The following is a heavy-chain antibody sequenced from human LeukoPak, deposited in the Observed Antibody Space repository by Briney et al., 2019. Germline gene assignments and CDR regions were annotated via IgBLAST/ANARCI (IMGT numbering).Heavy chain of an antibody. CDR2: INHSGST. CDR1: GGSFSGYY. Sequence: SEILSLTCAVYGGSFSGYYWSWIRQPPGKGLEWIGEINHSGSTNYNPSLKSRVTISVGTSKNQFSLKLSSVTAADTAVYYCARYYYDSSGTFDYWGQGTLVTVSS. CDR3: ARYYYDSSGTFDY. D-gene: IGHD3-22*01. V-gene: IGHV4-34*01. J-gene: IGHJ4*02.